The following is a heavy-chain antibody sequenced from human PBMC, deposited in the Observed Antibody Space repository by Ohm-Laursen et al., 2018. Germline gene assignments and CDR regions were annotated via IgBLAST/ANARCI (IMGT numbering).Heavy chain of an antibody. J-gene: IGHJ4*02. CDR2: ISWNSGTI. Sequence: SSLRLSCSASGFTFDDYAMHWVRQAPGKGLEWVSGISWNSGTIGYADSVKGRFTISRDNAKNSLYLQMNSLRAEDTALYYCAKGRSGGGYHYSLFDSWGQGTLVTVSS. D-gene: IGHD3-22*01. CDR1: GFTFDDYA. CDR3: AKGRSGGGYHYSLFDS. V-gene: IGHV3-9*01.